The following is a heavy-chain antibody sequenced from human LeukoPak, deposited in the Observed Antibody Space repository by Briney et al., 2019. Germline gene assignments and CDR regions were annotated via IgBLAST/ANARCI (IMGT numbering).Heavy chain of an antibody. J-gene: IGHJ6*02. CDR1: GGSFSGYY. CDR2: INHSGST. V-gene: IGHV4-34*01. CDR3: ARGENYYGMDV. Sequence: SETLSLTCAVYGGSFSGYYWSWIRQPPGKGPEWIGEINHSGSTNYNPSLKSRVTISVDTSKNQFSLKLSSVTAADTAVYYCARGENYYGMDVWGQGTTVTVSS.